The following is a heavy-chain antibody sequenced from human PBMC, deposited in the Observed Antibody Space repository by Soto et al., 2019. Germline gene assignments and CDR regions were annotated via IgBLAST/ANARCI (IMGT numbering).Heavy chain of an antibody. CDR2: ISRNGDST. D-gene: IGHD6-19*01. J-gene: IGHJ4*02. V-gene: IGHV3-64*02. Sequence: GGSLRLSCATSGFSFSDCAMHWVRQAPGKGLEYVAAISRNGDSTYYADSVKGRFTISRDNSKDTLYLQMVDLRVEDMAVYYCARDPARKRLVAGPGDYWGQGTLVTVSS. CDR3: ARDPARKRLVAGPGDY. CDR1: GFSFSDCA.